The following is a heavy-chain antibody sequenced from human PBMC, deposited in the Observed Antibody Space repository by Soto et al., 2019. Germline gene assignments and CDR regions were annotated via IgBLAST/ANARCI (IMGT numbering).Heavy chain of an antibody. Sequence: QVQLVQSGAEVKKPGSSVKVSCKASGGTFSSYAISWVRQAPGQGLEWMGGIIPIFGTANYAQKFQGRVTITAAESTSTADMELRSLRSEDTAVDYCASPPGGCRGRSCPYYYYGMDVWGQGTTVTVSS. CDR2: IIPIFGTA. CDR1: GGTFSSYA. J-gene: IGHJ6*02. CDR3: ASPPGGCRGRSCPYYYYGMDV. D-gene: IGHD2-15*01. V-gene: IGHV1-69*12.